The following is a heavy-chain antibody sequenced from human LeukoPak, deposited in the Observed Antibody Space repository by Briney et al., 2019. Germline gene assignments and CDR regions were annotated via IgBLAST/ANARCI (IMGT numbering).Heavy chain of an antibody. CDR2: ISSSSSYI. Sequence: GSLRLSCAASGFTFSSYNMNWVRQAPGKGLEWVSSISSSSSYIYYADSVKGRFTISRDNAKNSLYLQMNSLRAEDAAMYYCARGNYGDYAFDYWGQGTLVTVSS. CDR3: ARGNYGDYAFDY. D-gene: IGHD4-17*01. J-gene: IGHJ4*02. CDR1: GFTFSSYN. V-gene: IGHV3-21*01.